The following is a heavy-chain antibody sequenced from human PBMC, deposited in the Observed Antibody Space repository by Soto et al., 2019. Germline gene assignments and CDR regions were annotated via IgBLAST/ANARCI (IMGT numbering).Heavy chain of an antibody. D-gene: IGHD2-2*01. Sequence: EVQLVESGGGLVQPGGSLRLSCAAPGFTFSSYSMNWVRQAPGKGLEWVSYISNSSSTIYYADSVKGRFTISRDNAKNSLYLQTNSLRDEDTAVYYCARDSPGRYCSRTSCPRMDVWGQGTTVTVSS. V-gene: IGHV3-48*02. CDR3: ARDSPGRYCSRTSCPRMDV. CDR1: GFTFSSYS. J-gene: IGHJ6*02. CDR2: ISNSSSTI.